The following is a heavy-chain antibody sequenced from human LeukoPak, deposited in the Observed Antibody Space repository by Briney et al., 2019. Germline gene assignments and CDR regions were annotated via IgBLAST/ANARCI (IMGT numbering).Heavy chain of an antibody. V-gene: IGHV1-46*01. CDR2: INPSGGST. CDR3: ARERKGSSGWYLSNDY. Sequence: GASVKVSCKASGYTFTSYYMHWVRQAPGQGLEWMGLINPSGGSTSYAQKFQGRVTMTRDTSTSTVYMELSSLRSEDTAVYYCARERKGSSGWYLSNDYWGQGTLVAVSS. D-gene: IGHD6-19*01. J-gene: IGHJ4*02. CDR1: GYTFTSYY.